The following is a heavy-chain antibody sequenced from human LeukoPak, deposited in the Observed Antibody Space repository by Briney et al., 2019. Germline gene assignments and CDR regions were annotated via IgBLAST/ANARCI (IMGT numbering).Heavy chain of an antibody. J-gene: IGHJ5*02. CDR3: ARDTGSSRLNWFDP. CDR2: IYDVGST. V-gene: IGHV4-30-2*06. CDR1: GGSISSSSFY. Sequence: PSETLSLTCTVSGGSISSSSFYWSWIRQSPGKGLEGIGYIYDVGSTYYSPSLESRVTISVDRSKNQFSLKLSSVTAADTAVYYCARDTGSSRLNWFDPWGQGTLVTVSS. D-gene: IGHD6-6*01.